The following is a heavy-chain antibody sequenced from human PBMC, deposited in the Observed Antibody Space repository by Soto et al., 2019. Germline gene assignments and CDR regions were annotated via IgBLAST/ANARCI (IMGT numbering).Heavy chain of an antibody. D-gene: IGHD2-2*01. CDR3: ARATHCSSTSCYFGRRTGWFGP. Sequence: TLSLTCTVSGASITYGGYSWSWIRQTPGKGLEWIGYIYHSGSTYYNPSLKSRVTISVDRSKNQFSLKLSSVTAADTAVYYCARATHCSSTSCYFGRRTGWFGPWGQGTLVTVSS. CDR2: IYHSGST. V-gene: IGHV4-30-2*01. CDR1: GASITYGGYS. J-gene: IGHJ5*02.